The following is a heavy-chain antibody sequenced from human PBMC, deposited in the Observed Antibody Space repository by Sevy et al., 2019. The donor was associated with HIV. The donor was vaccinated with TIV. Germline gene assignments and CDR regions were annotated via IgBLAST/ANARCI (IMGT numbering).Heavy chain of an antibody. Sequence: GESLKISCAVSGFTVSSNYMTWVRQAPGKGLEWVSVIFSGGSTYYADSVMGRFTISRDNSRNTLSLQMNSLRAEDTAVYYCARGMILEGSWCGMDVWGQGTTVTVSS. V-gene: IGHV3-53*01. CDR1: GFTVSSNY. J-gene: IGHJ6*02. D-gene: IGHD3-3*01. CDR2: IFSGGST. CDR3: ARGMILEGSWCGMDV.